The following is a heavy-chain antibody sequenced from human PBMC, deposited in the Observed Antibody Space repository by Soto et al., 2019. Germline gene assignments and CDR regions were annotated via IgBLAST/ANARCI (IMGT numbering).Heavy chain of an antibody. CDR3: ASYPPSRGYYVDY. CDR1: GGSISSSSYY. Sequence: QLQLQESGPGLVKPSETLSLTCTVSGGSISSSSYYWGWIRQPPGKGLEWIGSIYYSGSTYYNPSLKSRVXXPXAXXKNQFSLKLSSVTAADTAVYYCASYPPSRGYYVDYWGQGTLVTVSS. J-gene: IGHJ4*02. V-gene: IGHV4-39*01. CDR2: IYYSGST. D-gene: IGHD3-22*01.